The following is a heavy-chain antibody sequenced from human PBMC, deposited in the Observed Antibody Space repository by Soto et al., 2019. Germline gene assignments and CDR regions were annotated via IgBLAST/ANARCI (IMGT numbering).Heavy chain of an antibody. CDR1: GGSISSYY. CDR3: AREYYDYIWGSYRQGDAFDI. Sequence: QVQLQESGPGLVKPSETLSLTCTVSGGSISSYYWSWIRQPPGKGLEWIGYIYYSGSTNYNPSLKSRVTISVDTSKNQFSLKLSSVTAADTAVYYCAREYYDYIWGSYRQGDAFDIWGQGTMVTVSS. J-gene: IGHJ3*02. CDR2: IYYSGST. V-gene: IGHV4-59*01. D-gene: IGHD3-16*02.